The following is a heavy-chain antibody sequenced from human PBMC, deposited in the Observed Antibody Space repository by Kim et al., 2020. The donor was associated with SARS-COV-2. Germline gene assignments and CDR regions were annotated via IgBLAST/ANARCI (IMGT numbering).Heavy chain of an antibody. J-gene: IGHJ6*02. Sequence: ADSVKGRFTISRDNSKNTLYLQMTSLRAEDTAVYYCAKGQDYYYYYGIDVWGQGTTVTVSS. V-gene: IGHV3-23*01. CDR3: AKGQDYYYYYGIDV.